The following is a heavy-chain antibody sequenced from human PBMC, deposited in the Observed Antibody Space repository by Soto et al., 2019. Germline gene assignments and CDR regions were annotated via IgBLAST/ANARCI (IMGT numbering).Heavy chain of an antibody. CDR1: GFTFSSYG. CDR2: IWYDGSNK. J-gene: IGHJ5*02. CDR3: ARGRKDADWFDP. Sequence: QVQLVESGGGVVQPGRSLRLSCAASGFTFSSYGMHWVRQAPGKGLEWVAVIWYDGSNKYYADSVKGRFTISRDNSKNTLYLQMNSLRAEDTAVYYCARGRKDADWFDPWGQGTLVTVSS. V-gene: IGHV3-33*01.